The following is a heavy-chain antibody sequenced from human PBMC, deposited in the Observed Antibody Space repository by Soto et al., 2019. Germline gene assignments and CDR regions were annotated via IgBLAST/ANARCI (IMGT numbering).Heavy chain of an antibody. CDR3: AADSIAVTALDY. J-gene: IGHJ4*02. Sequence: SVKVSCKASGFTFTSSAVQWVRQARGQRLEWIGWIVVGSGNTNYAQKFQERVTITRDMSTSTAYMELSSLRSEDTAVYYCAADSIAVTALDYWGQGTLVTVSS. V-gene: IGHV1-58*01. CDR2: IVVGSGNT. CDR1: GFTFTSSA. D-gene: IGHD6-19*01.